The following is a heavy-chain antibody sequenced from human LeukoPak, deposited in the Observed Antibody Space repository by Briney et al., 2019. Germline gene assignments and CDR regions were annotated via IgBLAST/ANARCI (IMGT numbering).Heavy chain of an antibody. J-gene: IGHJ4*02. Sequence: ASVKVSCKASGYTFTGYYMRWVRQAPGQGLEWMGIINPSGGSTSYAQKFQGRVTMTRDMSTSTVYMELSSLRSEDTAVYYCASVNSVAATPFDYWGQGTLVTVSS. D-gene: IGHD2-15*01. V-gene: IGHV1-46*01. CDR3: ASVNSVAATPFDY. CDR1: GYTFTGYY. CDR2: INPSGGST.